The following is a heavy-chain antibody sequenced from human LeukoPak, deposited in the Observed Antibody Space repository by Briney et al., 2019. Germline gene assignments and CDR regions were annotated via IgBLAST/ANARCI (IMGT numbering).Heavy chain of an antibody. Sequence: SETLSLTCTVSGGSISSSSYHWGWIRQPPGKGLEWIGSIYYSGSTYYNPSLKSRVTISVDTSKNQFSLKLSSVTAADTAVYYCARTHSGSFGPFDYWGQGTLVTVSS. V-gene: IGHV4-39*01. D-gene: IGHD1-26*01. CDR3: ARTHSGSFGPFDY. CDR1: GGSISSSSYH. CDR2: IYYSGST. J-gene: IGHJ4*02.